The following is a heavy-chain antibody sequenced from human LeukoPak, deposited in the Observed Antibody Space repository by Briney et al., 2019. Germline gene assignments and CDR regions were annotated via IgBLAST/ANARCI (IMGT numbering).Heavy chain of an antibody. D-gene: IGHD2-15*01. J-gene: IGHJ3*02. Sequence: PSENLSLTCTVSGGSISTYYWSWIRQPPGKGLEWFGYIYYSGSTTYNPSLKSRVTISIDTSKNQFSLKLSSVTAADTAVYYCARVNCSGGSCYSNRGAFDIWGQGTMVTVSS. CDR1: GGSISTYY. CDR3: ARVNCSGGSCYSNRGAFDI. V-gene: IGHV4-59*12. CDR2: IYYSGST.